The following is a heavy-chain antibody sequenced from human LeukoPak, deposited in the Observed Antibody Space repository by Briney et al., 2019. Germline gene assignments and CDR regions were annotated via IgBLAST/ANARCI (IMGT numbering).Heavy chain of an antibody. J-gene: IGHJ4*02. CDR3: ARDPSGYDH. D-gene: IGHD5-12*01. Sequence: PGGSLRLSCAVSGFTFSSYWMSWVRQAPGKGLEWVANIKQDGSEKYYVGSVKGRFTISRDNAKNSLYLQMNSLRAEDTAVYYCARDPSGYDHWGQGTLVTVSS. CDR2: IKQDGSEK. CDR1: GFTFSSYW. V-gene: IGHV3-7*01.